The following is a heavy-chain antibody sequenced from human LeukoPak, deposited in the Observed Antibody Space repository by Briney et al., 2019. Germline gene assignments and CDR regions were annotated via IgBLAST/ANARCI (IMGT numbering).Heavy chain of an antibody. J-gene: IGHJ4*02. D-gene: IGHD1-14*01. V-gene: IGHV3-53*01. CDR3: ARETTNRAYFDY. CDR1: GFTVSSNY. CDR2: IYSGGST. Sequence: GGSLRLSCAASGFTVSSNYMSWVRQAPGKGLEWVSVIYSGGSTYYADSVKGRFTISRDNSKNTLFLQMNSLRAEDTAVYYCARETTNRAYFDYWGQGTLVTVSS.